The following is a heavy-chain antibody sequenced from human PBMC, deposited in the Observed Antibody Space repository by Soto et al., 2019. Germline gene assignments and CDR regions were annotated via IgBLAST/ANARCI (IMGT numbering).Heavy chain of an antibody. Sequence: ASVKVSCKASGYTFSCSYIHWVRQAPGQGLEWMGLINPSGFSTDYAQTFQGRVTVTRDTSTSTVYMELSSLRSEDTAVYYCASGGYTYGFSAMDVWG. CDR2: INPSGFST. CDR1: GYTFSCSY. V-gene: IGHV1-46*01. CDR3: ASGGYTYGFSAMDV. D-gene: IGHD5-18*01. J-gene: IGHJ6*02.